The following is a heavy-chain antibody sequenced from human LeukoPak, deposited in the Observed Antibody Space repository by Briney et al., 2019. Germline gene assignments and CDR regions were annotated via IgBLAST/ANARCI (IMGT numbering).Heavy chain of an antibody. CDR2: INHSGST. V-gene: IGHV4-34*01. CDR1: GFTVSSNY. CDR3: ARGYYYMDV. Sequence: GALRLSCAASGFTVSSNYMSWVRQPPGKGLEWIGEINHSGSTNYNPSLKSRVTISVDTSKNQFSLKLSSVTAADTAVYYCARGYYYMDVWGKGTTVTVSS. J-gene: IGHJ6*03.